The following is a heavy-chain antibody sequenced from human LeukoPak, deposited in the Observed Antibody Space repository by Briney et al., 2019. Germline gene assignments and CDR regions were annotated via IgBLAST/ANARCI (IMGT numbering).Heavy chain of an antibody. CDR3: ARDTLYGDYVPRVDY. Sequence: PGGSLRLSCAASGFTFDYYWMNWVRQAPGKGLEWVSSISSSSSYIYYADSVKGRFTISIDNAKNSLYLQMNSLRAEDTAVYYRARDTLYGDYVPRVDYWGQGTLVTVSS. CDR2: ISSSSSYI. CDR1: GFTFDYYW. D-gene: IGHD4-17*01. J-gene: IGHJ4*02. V-gene: IGHV3-21*01.